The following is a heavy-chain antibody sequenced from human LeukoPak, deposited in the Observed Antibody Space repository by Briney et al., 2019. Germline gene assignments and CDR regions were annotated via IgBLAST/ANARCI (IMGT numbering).Heavy chain of an antibody. D-gene: IGHD6-25*01. CDR3: ARGYGAAAWYMDY. CDR1: GFAFSRYA. Sequence: PGGSLRLSCEASGFAFSRYAMSWVRHPPGRGLEWVSSISSSSVYIYYADSMKGRFTTSRDNAKNSLHLEMNSLRAEDTALYYCARGYGAAAWYMDYWGRGTLVTVSS. CDR2: ISSSSVYI. J-gene: IGHJ4*02. V-gene: IGHV3-21*01.